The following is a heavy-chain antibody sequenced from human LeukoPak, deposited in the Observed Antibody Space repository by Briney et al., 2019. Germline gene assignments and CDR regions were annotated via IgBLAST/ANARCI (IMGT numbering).Heavy chain of an antibody. Sequence: ASVKVSCKASGYTFSDSGLTWVRQAPGQGLEWMGRIIPILGIANYAQKFQGRVTITADKSTSTAYMELSSLRSEDTAVYYCARDRDIVVVPAADPSYYMDVWGKGTTVTVSS. J-gene: IGHJ6*03. CDR3: ARDRDIVVVPAADPSYYMDV. CDR1: GYTFSDSG. V-gene: IGHV1-69*04. CDR2: IIPILGIA. D-gene: IGHD2-2*01.